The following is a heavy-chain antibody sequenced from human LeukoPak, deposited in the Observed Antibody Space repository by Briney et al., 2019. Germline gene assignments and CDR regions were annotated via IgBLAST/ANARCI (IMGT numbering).Heavy chain of an antibody. CDR2: IHPSTGNP. J-gene: IGHJ4*02. CDR1: GYTFTSYA. Sequence: ASVKVSCKASGYTFTSYAMNWVRQAPGQGLEWMGWIHPSTGNPAYAQGFAGRFVFSLDTSVSTTYLHISSLKAEDTAVYFCARAFQSLGGLSLPDYWGQGTLVTVSS. V-gene: IGHV7-4-1*02. CDR3: ARAFQSLGGLSLPDY. D-gene: IGHD3-16*02.